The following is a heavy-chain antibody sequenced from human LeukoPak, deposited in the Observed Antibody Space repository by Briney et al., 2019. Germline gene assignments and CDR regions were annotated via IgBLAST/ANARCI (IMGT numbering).Heavy chain of an antibody. V-gene: IGHV1-69*04. CDR3: ARDFAYYYDSSGYYPPLGY. CDR2: IIPILGIA. Sequence: SVKVSCKASGGTFSSYTISWVRQAPGQGLEWMGRIIPILGIANYAQKLQGRVTITADKSTSTAYMELSSLRSEDTAVYYCARDFAYYYDSSGYYPPLGYWGQGTLVTVSS. D-gene: IGHD3-22*01. CDR1: GGTFSSYT. J-gene: IGHJ4*02.